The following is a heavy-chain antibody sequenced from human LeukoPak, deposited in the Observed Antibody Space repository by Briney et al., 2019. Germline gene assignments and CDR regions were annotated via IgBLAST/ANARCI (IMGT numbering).Heavy chain of an antibody. J-gene: IGHJ4*02. CDR1: GYIFTYYW. Sequence: GESLKISCKGSGYIFTYYWIGWVRQMPGKGLEWMGIIYTGDSDTRYSPSFQGQVTISADKSISTAYLQWSSLKASDSAMYYCARQTPTSVPAARGEFDYWGQGTLVTVSS. D-gene: IGHD2-2*01. CDR2: IYTGDSDT. CDR3: ARQTPTSVPAARGEFDY. V-gene: IGHV5-51*01.